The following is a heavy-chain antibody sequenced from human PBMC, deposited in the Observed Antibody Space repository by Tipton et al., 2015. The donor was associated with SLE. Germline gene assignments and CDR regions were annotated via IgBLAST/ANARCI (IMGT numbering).Heavy chain of an antibody. J-gene: IGHJ6*04. CDR3: ARATDWNLSPDV. Sequence: TLSLTCTVSGASTNTKYWTWIRQSPGKGPEWIGYANRNEGTKIKSSLERRVTISLDTSRSQFSLRLSSVTAADTAVYYCARATDWNLSPDVWGKGTTVTVSS. CDR2: ANRNEGT. V-gene: IGHV4-59*13. D-gene: IGHD1-7*01. CDR1: GASTNTKY.